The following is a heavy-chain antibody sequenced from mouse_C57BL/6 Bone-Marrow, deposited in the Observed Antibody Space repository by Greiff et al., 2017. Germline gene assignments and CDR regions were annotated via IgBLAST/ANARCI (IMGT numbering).Heavy chain of an antibody. CDR1: GFNIKNTY. V-gene: IGHV14-3*01. CDR3: ARSGLRRYYAMDY. CDR2: VDPANGNT. D-gene: IGHD2-2*01. J-gene: IGHJ4*01. Sequence: VKLQQSVAELVRPGASVKLSCTASGFNIKNTYMHWVKQSPEQGLEWIGRVDPANGNTKYAPQSPGKATITTDTSSNTSYLQVSSLTSGDTAIYYCARSGLRRYYAMDYWGQGTSVTVSS.